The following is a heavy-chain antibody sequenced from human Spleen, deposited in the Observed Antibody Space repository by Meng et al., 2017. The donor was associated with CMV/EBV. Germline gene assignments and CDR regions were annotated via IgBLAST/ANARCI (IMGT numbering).Heavy chain of an antibody. CDR1: GGSFSGYY. CDR3: ARAYYYDSSGYMDY. J-gene: IGHJ4*02. Sequence: QVQLQQGGAGLLKPSETLSLTSAVYGGSFSGYYWSWIRQPPGKGLEWIGEINHSGSTNYNPSLKSRVTISVDTSKNQFSLKLSSVTAADTAVYYCARAYYYDSSGYMDYWGQGTLVTVSS. D-gene: IGHD3-22*01. V-gene: IGHV4-34*01. CDR2: INHSGST.